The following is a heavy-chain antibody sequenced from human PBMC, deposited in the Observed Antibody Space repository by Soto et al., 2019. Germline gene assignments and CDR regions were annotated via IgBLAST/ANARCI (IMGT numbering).Heavy chain of an antibody. V-gene: IGHV3-30-3*01. D-gene: IGHD6-19*01. CDR1: GFTFSSYA. CDR2: ISYDGSNK. CDR3: ARELGSGDY. Sequence: QVQLVESGGGVVQPGRSVRLSCAASGFTFSSYAMHWVRQAPGKGLEWVAVISYDGSNKYYADSVKGRFTISRDNSKNTLYLQMNSLRAEDTAVYYCARELGSGDYWGQGTLVTVSS. J-gene: IGHJ4*02.